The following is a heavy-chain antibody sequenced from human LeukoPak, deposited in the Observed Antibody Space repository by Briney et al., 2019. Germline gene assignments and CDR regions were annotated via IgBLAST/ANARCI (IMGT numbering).Heavy chain of an antibody. CDR3: ARGGVVYPDSFDI. J-gene: IGHJ3*02. CDR2: IFSGGGT. D-gene: IGHD2-15*01. V-gene: IGHV3-66*01. CDR1: GFTVSSSY. Sequence: PGGSLRLSCAASGFTVSSSYMNWVRQAPGKGLEWVSLIFSGGGTYYADSVKGRFTIPRDNSKNTLFLQMNSLRAEDTAVYYCARGGVVYPDSFDIWGRGTMVTVSS.